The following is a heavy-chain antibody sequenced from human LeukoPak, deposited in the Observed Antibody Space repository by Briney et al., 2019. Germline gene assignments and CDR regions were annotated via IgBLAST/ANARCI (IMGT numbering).Heavy chain of an antibody. CDR3: ARGVYIAAAQYAY. Sequence: SETLSLTCTVSGGSISSYYWSWIRQPPGKGLEWVGYIYYSGTTKYNPSLKSRVSISVDTSKNQFSLKLSSVTAADTAVYYCARGVYIAAAQYAYWGQGTPVTVSS. V-gene: IGHV4-59*01. CDR2: IYYSGTT. D-gene: IGHD6-13*01. CDR1: GGSISSYY. J-gene: IGHJ4*02.